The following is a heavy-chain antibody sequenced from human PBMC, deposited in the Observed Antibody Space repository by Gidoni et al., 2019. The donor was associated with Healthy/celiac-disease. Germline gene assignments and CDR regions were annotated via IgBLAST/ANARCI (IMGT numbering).Heavy chain of an antibody. D-gene: IGHD2-21*01. CDR1: GYTFTSYY. J-gene: IGHJ4*02. CDR3: ARTHGDSYYFDY. V-gene: IGHV1-46*01. Sequence: QVQLVQSGAAVKKPGPSVQISCKASGYTFTSYYMHWVRQAPGQGLEWMGIINPSGGSTSYAQKFQGRVTMTRDTSTSTVYMELSSLRSDDTAVYYCARTHGDSYYFDYWGQGTLVTVSS. CDR2: INPSGGST.